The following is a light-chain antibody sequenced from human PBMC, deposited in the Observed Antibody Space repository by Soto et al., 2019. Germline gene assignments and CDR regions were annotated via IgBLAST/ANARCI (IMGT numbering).Light chain of an antibody. CDR2: GAS. Sequence: EIVMTQSPATLSVSPGEGATLSCRASQSVSSNFAWYQQKPGQAPRLLIYGASTRATGITAMFSGSGSGTEFTLSSSSLQSEDVAVYYCQQYQNWPLTFGGGTKVEIK. J-gene: IGKJ4*01. V-gene: IGKV3-15*01. CDR3: QQYQNWPLT. CDR1: QSVSSN.